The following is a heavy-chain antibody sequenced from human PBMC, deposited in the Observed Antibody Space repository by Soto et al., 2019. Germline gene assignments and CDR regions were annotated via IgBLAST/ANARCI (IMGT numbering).Heavy chain of an antibody. CDR3: ARDGRGHLFDY. CDR1: GASISSGDY. Sequence: SETLSLTCIVSGASISSGDYWNWLRQRPGRGLEWIGYIHFSGSTYYNPSLTSLSGRVIMSVDRSKNQFSLNLNSVTAADTAIYYCARDGRGHLFDYWGQGTLVTVSS. J-gene: IGHJ4*02. CDR2: IHFSGST. V-gene: IGHV4-31*03. D-gene: IGHD2-21*01.